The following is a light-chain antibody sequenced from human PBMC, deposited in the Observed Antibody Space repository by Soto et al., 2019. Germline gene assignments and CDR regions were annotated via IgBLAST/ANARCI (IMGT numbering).Light chain of an antibody. J-gene: IGKJ4*01. CDR2: GAS. V-gene: IGKV3-20*01. CDR1: QSVSSSY. CDR3: QQYGSSPLT. Sequence: EIVLTQSPGTLSLSPGERATLSCRASQSVSSSYLAWYQQKPGQAPRLLIYGASRRATGIPDRFSGSGSGTDFTLTISRLEPEDFAVYYCQQYGSSPLTFGGGTKVELK.